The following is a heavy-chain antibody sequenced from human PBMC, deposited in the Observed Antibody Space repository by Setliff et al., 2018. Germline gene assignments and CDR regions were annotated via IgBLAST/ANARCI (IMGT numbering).Heavy chain of an antibody. D-gene: IGHD3-22*01. CDR2: ISGSGGST. CDR3: ARAPEKSYYDGSGYYLTGGAFDI. J-gene: IGHJ3*02. CDR1: GFTFSSYA. Sequence: GGSLRLSCAASGFTFSSYAMHWVRQAPGKGLEWVSAISGSGGSTYYADSVKGRFTISRDNSKNTLYLQMNSLRAEDTAVYYCARAPEKSYYDGSGYYLTGGAFDIWGQGTMVTVSS. V-gene: IGHV3-23*01.